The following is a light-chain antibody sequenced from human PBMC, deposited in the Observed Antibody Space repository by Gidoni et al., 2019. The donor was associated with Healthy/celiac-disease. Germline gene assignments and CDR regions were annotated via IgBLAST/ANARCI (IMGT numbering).Light chain of an antibody. V-gene: IGKV1-33*01. Sequence: DIQRTQSPSSLSASVGERVTITCQASQDISNYLNWYQQKPGKAPKLLIYDASNLETGVPSRFCVGGSQTDFTFTISSLQPEDIATSYCQQYDNLPPYTFGQGTKLEIK. CDR3: QQYDNLPPYT. CDR1: QDISNY. CDR2: DAS. J-gene: IGKJ2*01.